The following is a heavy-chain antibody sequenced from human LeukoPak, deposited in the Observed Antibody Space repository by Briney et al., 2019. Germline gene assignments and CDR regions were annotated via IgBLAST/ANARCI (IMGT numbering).Heavy chain of an antibody. CDR2: IYYSGST. D-gene: IGHD6-13*01. J-gene: IGHJ3*02. Sequence: SETLSLTCTVSGGSISSGDYYWSWIRQPPGKGLEWIGYIYYSGSTYYNPSLKSRVTISVDTSKNQFSLKLSSVTAADTAVYYCARSAAAATGAFDIWGQGTMVTVSS. CDR1: GGSISSGDYY. CDR3: ARSAAAATGAFDI. V-gene: IGHV4-30-4*01.